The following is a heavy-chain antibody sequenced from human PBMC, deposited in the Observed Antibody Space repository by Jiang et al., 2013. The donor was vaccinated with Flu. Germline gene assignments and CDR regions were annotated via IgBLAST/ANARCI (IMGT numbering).Heavy chain of an antibody. V-gene: IGHV1-69*04. D-gene: IGHD3-3*01. CDR2: IIPILGIA. CDR3: AREASGYHYGMDV. CDR1: GGTFSSYA. Sequence: GAEVKKPGSSVKVSCKASGGTFSSYAISWVRQAPGQGLEWMGRIIPILGIANYAQKFQGRVTMTRDTSTSTVYMELSSLRSEDTAVYYCAREASGYHYGMDVWGKGTTVTVSS. J-gene: IGHJ6*04.